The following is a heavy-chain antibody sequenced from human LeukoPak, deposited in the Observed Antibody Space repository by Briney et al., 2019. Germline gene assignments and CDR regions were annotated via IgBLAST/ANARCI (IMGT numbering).Heavy chain of an antibody. D-gene: IGHD3-22*01. V-gene: IGHV4-34*01. CDR1: GGSLSGYY. CDR3: ARGPKYYYDSSGYYFFDY. CDR2: INHSGST. J-gene: IGHJ4*02. Sequence: SETLSLTCAVYGGSLSGYYWSWIRQPPGKGLEWIGEINHSGSTNYNPSLKSRVTISVDTSKNQFSLKLSSVTAADTAVYYCARGPKYYYDSSGYYFFDYWGQGTLVTVSS.